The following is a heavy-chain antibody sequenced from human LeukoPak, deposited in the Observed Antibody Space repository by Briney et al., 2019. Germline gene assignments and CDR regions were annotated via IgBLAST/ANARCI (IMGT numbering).Heavy chain of an antibody. V-gene: IGHV3-64D*09. CDR1: GLTLSTYA. CDR3: MTRDTSGY. Sequence: GGSLRLSCSGSGLTLSTYAMHWVRQAPGKGLEYVSAIATDGGGTYYADSVKGRFTISRDRSKNTLYLQMRSLRAEDTAVYYCMTRDTSGYWGQGTLVTVSS. D-gene: IGHD3-10*01. J-gene: IGHJ4*02. CDR2: IATDGGGT.